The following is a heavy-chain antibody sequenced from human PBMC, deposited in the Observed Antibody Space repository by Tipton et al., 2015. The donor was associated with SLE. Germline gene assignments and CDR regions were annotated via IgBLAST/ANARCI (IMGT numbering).Heavy chain of an antibody. Sequence: TLSLTCTVSGGSIDGYYWTWIRQPPGKGLEWIGNIYYTANPNYSPSLKSRVTISIDTSTNHFSLKLRSVTAADTAVYYCARSWNDAPPDLGYWGQGTLVTVSS. D-gene: IGHD1-1*01. J-gene: IGHJ4*02. CDR2: IYYTANP. V-gene: IGHV4-59*01. CDR1: GGSIDGYY. CDR3: ARSWNDAPPDLGY.